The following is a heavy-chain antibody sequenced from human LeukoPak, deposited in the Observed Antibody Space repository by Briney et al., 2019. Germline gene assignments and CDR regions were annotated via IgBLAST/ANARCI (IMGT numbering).Heavy chain of an antibody. CDR1: GGSISSYY. CDR2: IYYSGST. V-gene: IGHV4-59*01. J-gene: IGHJ4*02. Sequence: SETLSLTCTVSGGSISSYYWSWIRQPPGKGLEWIGYIYYSGSTNYNPSLKSRVTISVDTSKNQFSLKLSSVTAADTAAYYCARADDILTGLDYWGQGTLVTVSS. CDR3: ARADDILTGLDY. D-gene: IGHD3-9*01.